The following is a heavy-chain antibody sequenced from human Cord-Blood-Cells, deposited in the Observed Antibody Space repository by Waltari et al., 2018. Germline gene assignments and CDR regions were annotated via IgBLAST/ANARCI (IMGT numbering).Heavy chain of an antibody. Sequence: QVQLVQSGAEVKKPGASVKVSCKASGYTFTSYYMHWVRPAPGQGLEWMGWINPNSGGTNYAQKFQGRVTMTRDTSISTAYMELSRLRSDDTAMYYCARASITIFGVVIIRFDYWGQGTLVTVSS. CDR1: GYTFTSYY. V-gene: IGHV1-2*02. CDR3: ARASITIFGVVIIRFDY. D-gene: IGHD3-3*01. CDR2: INPNSGGT. J-gene: IGHJ4*02.